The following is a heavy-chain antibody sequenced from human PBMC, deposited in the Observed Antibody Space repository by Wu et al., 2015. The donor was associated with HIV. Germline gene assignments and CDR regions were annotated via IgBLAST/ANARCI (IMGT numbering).Heavy chain of an antibody. Sequence: QVQLVQSGAEVKKPGASVKVSCKASGYTFTSYYVHWVRQAPGQGLEWMGIINPNGGSTTYAQKFQGRVTMTRDTSTRTVYMELSSLRSEDTAVYYCARDRGKYYYDSSVNFDYWGQGTLVTVSS. CDR2: INPNGGST. J-gene: IGHJ4*02. D-gene: IGHD3-22*01. CDR1: GYTFTSYY. CDR3: ARDRGKYYYDSSVNFDY. V-gene: IGHV1-46*01.